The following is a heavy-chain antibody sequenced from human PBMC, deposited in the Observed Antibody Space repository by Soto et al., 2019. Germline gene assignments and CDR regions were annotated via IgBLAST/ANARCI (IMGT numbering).Heavy chain of an antibody. D-gene: IGHD2-2*01. CDR3: ANSVPVASMNSYYFYMYV. CDR2: IRGSGAGT. Sequence: EVQLLESGGGLVQPGGSLRLSCAASEFTFSSYAMSWVRQAPGKGLEWVSAIRGSGAGTYYADSVKGRFTISRDNSKNTLFLQMNSLRAEDTAVYYCANSVPVASMNSYYFYMYVWGKGTTVTVSS. CDR1: EFTFSSYA. V-gene: IGHV3-23*01. J-gene: IGHJ6*03.